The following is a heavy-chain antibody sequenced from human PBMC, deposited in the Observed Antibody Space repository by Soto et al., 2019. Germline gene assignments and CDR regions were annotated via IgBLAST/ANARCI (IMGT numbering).Heavy chain of an antibody. J-gene: IGHJ4*02. CDR3: ARDSIGYYDFWSGYWG. V-gene: IGHV3-30-3*01. CDR1: GFTFSSYA. CDR2: ISYDGSNK. Sequence: VQLVESGGGLVKPGGSLRLSCAASGFTFSSYAMHWVRQAPGKGLEWVAVISYDGSNKYYADSVKGRFTISRDNSKNTLYLQMNSLRAEDTAVYYCARDSIGYYDFWSGYWGWGQGTLVTVSS. D-gene: IGHD3-3*01.